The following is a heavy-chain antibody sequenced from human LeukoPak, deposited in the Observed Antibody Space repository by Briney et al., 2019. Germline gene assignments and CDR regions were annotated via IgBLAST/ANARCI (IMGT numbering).Heavy chain of an antibody. CDR1: GYTFTVHY. CDR3: ARYHDYDPDY. J-gene: IGHJ4*02. V-gene: IGHV1-2*02. Sequence: ASVKVSCKASGYTFTVHYLHWLRQAPGQGLEWMGWIKPDSGATNFAQNFQGRVTMTSDTSINTAHMELSRLTSDDPAKYYCARYHDYDPDYWGQGTLVTVSA. D-gene: IGHD3-22*01. CDR2: IKPDSGAT.